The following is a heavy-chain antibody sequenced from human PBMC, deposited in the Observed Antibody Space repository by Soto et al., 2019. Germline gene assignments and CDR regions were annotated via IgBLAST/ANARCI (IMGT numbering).Heavy chain of an antibody. CDR2: ISSSGSTI. CDR3: ARGPGDSSGWYDWSDP. V-gene: IGHV3-48*03. D-gene: IGHD6-19*01. CDR1: GFTFSSYE. Sequence: EVQLVESGGGLVQPGGSLRLSCAASGFTFSSYEMNWVRQAPGKGLEWVSYISSSGSTIYYADSVKGRFTISRDNAKNSLYLQMNSLRAEDTAVYYCARGPGDSSGWYDWSDPWGQGTLVTVSS. J-gene: IGHJ5*02.